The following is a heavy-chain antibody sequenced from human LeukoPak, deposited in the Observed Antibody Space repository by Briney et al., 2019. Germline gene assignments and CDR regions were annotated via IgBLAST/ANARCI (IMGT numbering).Heavy chain of an antibody. Sequence: GGSLRLSCAASGFTFSSYAMSWVRQAPGKGLEWVSAISADGGSPWYAGSVRGRSTISRDNSKNTVYLQVKSLGAEDTAVYFCARDRDFPRDQFDYWGQGTLVTVSS. CDR2: ISADGGSP. CDR3: ARDRDFPRDQFDY. D-gene: IGHD2-21*02. V-gene: IGHV3-23*01. J-gene: IGHJ4*02. CDR1: GFTFSSYA.